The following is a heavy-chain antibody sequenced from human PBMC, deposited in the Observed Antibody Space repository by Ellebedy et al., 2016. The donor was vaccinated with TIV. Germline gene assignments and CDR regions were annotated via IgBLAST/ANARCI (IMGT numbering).Heavy chain of an antibody. V-gene: IGHV3-30*04. CDR2: ISYDGSNK. CDR3: ARAGEKWELNY. D-gene: IGHD1-26*01. J-gene: IGHJ4*02. Sequence: GGSLRLSCAASGFILSNSAMFWVRQAPGKGLAWVAVISYDGSNKDYADSVKGRFTVSRDGSKNTLYLEMNSLRPDDTAVYYCARAGEKWELNYWGQGALVTVSS. CDR1: GFILSNSA.